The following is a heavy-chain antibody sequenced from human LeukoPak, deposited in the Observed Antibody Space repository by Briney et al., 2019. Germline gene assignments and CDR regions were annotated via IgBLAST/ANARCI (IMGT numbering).Heavy chain of an antibody. Sequence: GASVKVSCKASGGTFSSYAISWVRQAPGQGLEWMGGIIPIFGTANYAQKFQGRVTITTDESTSTAYMELSSLRSEDTAVYCCASYYDSSGYYGTRAVFDYWGQGTLVTVSS. V-gene: IGHV1-69*05. CDR3: ASYYDSSGYYGTRAVFDY. CDR2: IIPIFGTA. J-gene: IGHJ4*02. CDR1: GGTFSSYA. D-gene: IGHD3-22*01.